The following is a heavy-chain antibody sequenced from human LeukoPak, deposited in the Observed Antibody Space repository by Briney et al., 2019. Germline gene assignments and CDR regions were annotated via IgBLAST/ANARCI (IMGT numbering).Heavy chain of an antibody. CDR3: AKCARVDGLPIDS. V-gene: IGHV3-23*01. D-gene: IGHD3-9*01. CDR1: GFTFSSYA. CDR2: VSGSGGST. Sequence: PGGSLRISCAASGFTFSSYAMSWVRQVPGKGLEWVSTVSGSGGSTYYADSVKDRYTISRDNSKNTLYLQMNSLRADDTAVYYCAKCARVDGLPIDSWGGGTGVTVSS. J-gene: IGHJ4*02.